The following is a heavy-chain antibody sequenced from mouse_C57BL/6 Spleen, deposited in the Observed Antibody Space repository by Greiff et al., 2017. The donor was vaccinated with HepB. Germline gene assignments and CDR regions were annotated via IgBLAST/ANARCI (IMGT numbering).Heavy chain of an antibody. CDR2: IYPGSGNT. CDR3: ANGRSLPWYFDV. J-gene: IGHJ1*03. D-gene: IGHD1-2*01. CDR1: GYTFTDYY. Sequence: VQLKESGAELVRPGASVKLSCKASGYTFTDYYINWVKQRPGQGLEWIARIYPGSGNTYYNEKFKGKATLTAEKSSSTAYMQLSSLTSEDSAVYFCANGRSLPWYFDVWGTGTTVTVSS. V-gene: IGHV1-76*01.